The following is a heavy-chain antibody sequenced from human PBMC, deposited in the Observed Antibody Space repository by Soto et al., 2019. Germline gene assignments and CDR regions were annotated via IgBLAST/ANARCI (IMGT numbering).Heavy chain of an antibody. Sequence: QDQLVQSGAEVKKPGASVTVSCKASGYSFTNYGITWVGQAPGQGLGWMGWISGFNGNTHYAQKLQGRVTMTTDASTSTAYMELRSLRSDDTAVYYCARDRGVAPPVAGNTHYYYYMDVWGKGTTVTVSS. J-gene: IGHJ6*03. CDR2: ISGFNGNT. D-gene: IGHD6-19*01. CDR3: ARDRGVAPPVAGNTHYYYYMDV. V-gene: IGHV1-18*01. CDR1: GYSFTNYG.